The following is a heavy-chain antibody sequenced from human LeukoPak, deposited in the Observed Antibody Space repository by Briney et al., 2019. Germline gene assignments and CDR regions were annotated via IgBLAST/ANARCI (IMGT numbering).Heavy chain of an antibody. Sequence: SETLSLTCTVSGGSISGYYWSWIRQPPGKGLEWIGYIYCSGSTNYNPSLKSRVTISVDTSKNQFSLKLSSVTAADTAVYYCARGCSAGTPHNWFDPWGQGTLVTVSS. CDR3: ARGCSAGTPHNWFDP. CDR2: IYCSGST. V-gene: IGHV4-59*01. CDR1: GGSISGYY. J-gene: IGHJ5*02. D-gene: IGHD6-13*01.